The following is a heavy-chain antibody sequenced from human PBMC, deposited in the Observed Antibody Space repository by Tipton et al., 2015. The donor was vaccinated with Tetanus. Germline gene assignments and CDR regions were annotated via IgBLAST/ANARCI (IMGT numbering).Heavy chain of an antibody. D-gene: IGHD2-15*01. CDR3: ARGFEGDIVVGYYFDC. J-gene: IGHJ4*02. CDR1: GYSFTRYG. V-gene: IGHV1-3*01. CDR2: VNAGNDKT. Sequence: QLVQSGAEVKKPGASVKVSCKASGYSFTRYGMHWLRQAPGQRLEWMGRVNAGNDKTTYSQKFQGRITITWDTSASTAYMELSSLRFEATAVYYCARGFEGDIVVGYYFDCWGQSTLVILSS.